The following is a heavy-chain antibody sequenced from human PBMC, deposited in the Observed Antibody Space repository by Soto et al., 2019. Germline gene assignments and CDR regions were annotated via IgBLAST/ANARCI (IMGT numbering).Heavy chain of an antibody. CDR3: AKDLPRNYCGMDA. J-gene: IGHJ6*02. CDR1: GFTFNNYG. CDR2: ILDDGTYK. Sequence: GGSLRLSCAASGFTFNNYGMHWVRQAPGKGQEWVAAILDDGTYKYYADSVKGRFTISRDTSNNTLYLQMNSLRAEDTTVYYCAKDLPRNYCGMDAWGQGSMVAVSS. V-gene: IGHV3-30*18.